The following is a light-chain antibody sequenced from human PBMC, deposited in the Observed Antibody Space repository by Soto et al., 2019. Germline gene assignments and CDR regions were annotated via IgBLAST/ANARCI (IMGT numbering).Light chain of an antibody. V-gene: IGKV3-20*01. J-gene: IGKJ1*01. CDR3: QQYGSSPEWT. Sequence: IVLPQSPGTLSLSPGERATLSCRASQSVSSSYLAWYQQKPGQAPRLLIYGASSRATGIPDRFSGSGSGTDFTLTISRLEPEDFAVYYCQQYGSSPEWTFGQGTKVDTK. CDR2: GAS. CDR1: QSVSSSY.